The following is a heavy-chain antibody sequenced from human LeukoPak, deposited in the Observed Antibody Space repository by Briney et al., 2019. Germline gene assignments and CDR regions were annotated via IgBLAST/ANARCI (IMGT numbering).Heavy chain of an antibody. V-gene: IGHV3-21*01. D-gene: IGHD4-17*01. CDR3: ACLRGPSDY. CDR2: ISTNSAFI. CDR1: GFTFINYF. J-gene: IGHJ4*02. Sequence: KPGGALLLSCSASGFTFINYFMNWGRQAPGKGLEWVSSISTNSAFIYYADSGRGRFTISRDNTKNSLYLQMDSLTADDTAVYFCACLRGPSDYWGQGTLVTVSS.